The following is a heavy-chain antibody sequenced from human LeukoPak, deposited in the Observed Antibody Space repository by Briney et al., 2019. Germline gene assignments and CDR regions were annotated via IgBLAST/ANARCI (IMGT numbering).Heavy chain of an antibody. CDR1: GHSLSSGRNY. V-gene: IGHV4-39*01. D-gene: IGHD1-1*01. J-gene: IGHJ4*02. CDR3: ARHLSGTTNF. CDR2: ISVSRNI. Sequence: SETLSLTCPVPGHSLSSGRNYWGWILQSPGRGLECIASISVSRNIHTTPSSIMRSSIYVETSKNQVSLKLYSVTASDAAIYYCARHLSGTTNFWGQGTLVTVS.